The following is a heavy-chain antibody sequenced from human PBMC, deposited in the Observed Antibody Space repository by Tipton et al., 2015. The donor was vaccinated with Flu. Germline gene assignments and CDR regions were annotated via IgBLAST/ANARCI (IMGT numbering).Heavy chain of an antibody. CDR3: ARGSGSPAAFDI. J-gene: IGHJ3*02. V-gene: IGHV4-39*07. D-gene: IGHD1-26*01. Sequence: LRLSCTVSGGSISSSSYYWGWIRQPPGKGLEWIGSIYYSGSTYYNPSLKSRVTISVDTSKNQFSLKLSSVTAADTAVYYCARGSGSPAAFDIWGQGTMVTVSS. CDR2: IYYSGST. CDR1: GGSISSSSYY.